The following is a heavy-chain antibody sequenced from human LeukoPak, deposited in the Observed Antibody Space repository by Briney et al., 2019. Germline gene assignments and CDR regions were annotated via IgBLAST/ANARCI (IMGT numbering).Heavy chain of an antibody. J-gene: IGHJ6*02. CDR3: AKDLTMFGVVTPYGKGV. Sequence: PGGSLRLSCAASGFTFSSYAMSWVRQAPGKGLEWVSAISGSGGSTYYADSVKGRFTISRDNPKNTLYLQMNSLRAEDTAVYYCAKDLTMFGVVTPYGKGVWGQGTTVTVSS. V-gene: IGHV3-23*01. CDR2: ISGSGGST. D-gene: IGHD3-3*01. CDR1: GFTFSSYA.